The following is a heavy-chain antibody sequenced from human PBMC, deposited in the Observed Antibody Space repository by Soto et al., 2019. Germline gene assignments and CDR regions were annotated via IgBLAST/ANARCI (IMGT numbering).Heavy chain of an antibody. CDR2: ISGSGGST. Sequence: EVQLLESGGGLVQPGGSLRLSCAASGFTFSSYAMSWVRQAPGKGLEWVSAISGSGGSTYYADSVKGRFTISRDNSKNAMKLQMNSLRAEDTAVYYCANAITMVPFGYWGQGTLVTVSS. V-gene: IGHV3-23*01. J-gene: IGHJ4*02. D-gene: IGHD3-10*01. CDR3: ANAITMVPFGY. CDR1: GFTFSSYA.